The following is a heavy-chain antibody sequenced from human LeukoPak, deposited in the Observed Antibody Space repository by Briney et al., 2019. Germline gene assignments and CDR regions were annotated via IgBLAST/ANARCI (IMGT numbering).Heavy chain of an antibody. J-gene: IGHJ4*02. V-gene: IGHV1-18*01. CDR2: VSAYNGNT. D-gene: IGHD3-10*01. Sequence: ASVKVSCKASGYTFTSYGISWVRQAPGQGLEWMGWVSAYNGNTNYAQNLQGRVTLTTDTSTSTAYMELGNLSSDDTAVYYCARGGAGSDTIFFDYWGQGTLVTVSS. CDR1: GYTFTSYG. CDR3: ARGGAGSDTIFFDY.